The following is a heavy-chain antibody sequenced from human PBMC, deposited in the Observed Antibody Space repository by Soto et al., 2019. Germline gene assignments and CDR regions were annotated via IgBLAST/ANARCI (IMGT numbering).Heavy chain of an antibody. CDR1: GFTFSRYG. V-gene: IGHV3-21*01. Sequence: EVQLAESGGGLVKPGGSLRLSCAASGFTFSRYGMNWVRQAPGKGLEWVSSISSSTSYVYYADSVNGRFSISRDNAKKILFLEMYALRTEDTAVYYCARDPSEGRVGNWFESWGQGALVTVSS. CDR2: ISSSTSYV. J-gene: IGHJ5*01. D-gene: IGHD2-2*01. CDR3: ARDPSEGRVGNWFES.